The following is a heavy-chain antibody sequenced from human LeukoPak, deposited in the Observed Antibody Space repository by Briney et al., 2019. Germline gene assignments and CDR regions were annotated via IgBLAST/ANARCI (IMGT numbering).Heavy chain of an antibody. CDR1: GYTFTGYH. Sequence: VASVKVSCKASGYTFTGYHIHWVRQAPGQGLEWMGRINPYSGDTNFAQKFQGRVTMTRDTSITTAYMDLSSLRSEDTAVYYCATGVGTWALDAFDIWGQGTMVTVSS. V-gene: IGHV1-2*06. CDR3: ATGVGTWALDAFDI. CDR2: INPYSGDT. D-gene: IGHD1-26*01. J-gene: IGHJ3*02.